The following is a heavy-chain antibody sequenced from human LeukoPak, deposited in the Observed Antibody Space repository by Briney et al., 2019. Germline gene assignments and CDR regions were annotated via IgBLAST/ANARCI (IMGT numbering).Heavy chain of an antibody. J-gene: IGHJ6*02. V-gene: IGHV3-11*05. Sequence: PGGSLRLSCAASGFTFGDYYMTWIRQAPGKGLEWVSYITNSGNYANYADSVKGRFTISRDNGENSLYLQMSSLRAEDTAVYYCGRGHYGLDVWGQGTTVTVSS. CDR3: GRGHYGLDV. CDR2: ITNSGNYA. CDR1: GFTFGDYY.